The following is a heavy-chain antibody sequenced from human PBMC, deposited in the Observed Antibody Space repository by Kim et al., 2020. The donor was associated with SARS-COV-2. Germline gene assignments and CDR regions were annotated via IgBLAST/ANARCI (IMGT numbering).Heavy chain of an antibody. D-gene: IGHD2-15*01. J-gene: IGHJ6*02. CDR2: INTNTGNP. Sequence: ASVKVSCKASGYTFTTYAMNWVRQAHGQGLEWMGWINTNTGNPTYAQGLTGRFVLSLDTSVSTAYLQISSLKAEDTAVYYCARDALVPGTLDYYDGMYFWGQGTTVTVSS. CDR1: GYTFTTYA. V-gene: IGHV7-4-1*02. CDR3: ARDALVPGTLDYYDGMYF.